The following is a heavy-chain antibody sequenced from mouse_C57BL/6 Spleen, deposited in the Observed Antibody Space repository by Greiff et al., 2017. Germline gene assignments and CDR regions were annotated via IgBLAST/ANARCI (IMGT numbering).Heavy chain of an antibody. Sequence: EVKVEESEGGLVQPGRSMKLSCTASGFTFSDYYMAWVRQVPEKGLEWVANINSDGSSTYYMDSLKSRFIISRDNAKNILCLQMSSLKSEDTATYYCARDARYYGSSYRYFDVWGTGTTVTVSS. CDR2: INSDGSST. J-gene: IGHJ1*03. CDR1: GFTFSDYY. V-gene: IGHV5-16*01. D-gene: IGHD1-1*01. CDR3: ARDARYYGSSYRYFDV.